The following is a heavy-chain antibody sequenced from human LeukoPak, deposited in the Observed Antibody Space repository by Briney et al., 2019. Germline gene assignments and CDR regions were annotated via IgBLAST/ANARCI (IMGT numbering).Heavy chain of an antibody. CDR1: GFTFSSYS. J-gene: IGHJ3*02. CDR3: ARDTPISGSYYRRFNAFDI. CDR2: ISSSSSYI. V-gene: IGHV3-21*01. D-gene: IGHD1-26*01. Sequence: PGGSLRLSCAASGFTFSSYSMNWVRQAPGKGLEWVSSISSSSSYIYYADSVKGRFTISRDNAKNSLYLQMNSLRAEDTAVYYCARDTPISGSYYRRFNAFDIWGQGTMVTVSS.